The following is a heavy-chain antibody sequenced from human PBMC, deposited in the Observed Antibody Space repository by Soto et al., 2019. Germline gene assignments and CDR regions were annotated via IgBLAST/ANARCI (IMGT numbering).Heavy chain of an antibody. CDR2: TSAYNGKT. V-gene: IGHV1-18*01. CDR3: ARDPPPPDD. Sequence: QVQLVQSGAEVKKPGASVKVSCKASGYPFASYAISWMRQAPGQGLEWMGWTSAYNGKTNYAQKLQGRVTMTTDASTSTAYMELRSLICDDTAVYYCARDPPPPDDWGQGTLVTVSS. CDR1: GYPFASYA. J-gene: IGHJ4*02.